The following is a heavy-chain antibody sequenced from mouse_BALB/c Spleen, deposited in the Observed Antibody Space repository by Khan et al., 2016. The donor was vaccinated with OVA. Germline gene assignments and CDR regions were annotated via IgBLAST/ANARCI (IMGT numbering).Heavy chain of an antibody. CDR3: GRDAGRY. Sequence: VQLKESGPELVKPGASVKISCKTSGYTFPEYTVHWVKQSLGKSLDWIGVINPKNGGTAYNQKFKGKATLTVDKSSSTAYMEFRSLTSDDSAVYYCGRDAGRYWGQGTSVKVAS. V-gene: IGHV1-18*01. CDR1: GYTFPEYT. J-gene: IGHJ4*01. CDR2: INPKNGGT.